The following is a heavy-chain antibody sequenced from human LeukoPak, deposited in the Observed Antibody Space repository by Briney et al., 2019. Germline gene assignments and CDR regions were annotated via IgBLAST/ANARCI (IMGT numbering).Heavy chain of an antibody. CDR1: GFTFSNAW. Sequence: PGGSLRLSCAASGFTFSNAWMSWVRQAPGKELEWVGRIKSKTDGGTTDYAAPVKGRFTISRDESKNTLYLQMNSLKTEDTAVYYCTTAPKDTAMVMDYFDYWGQGTLVTVSS. V-gene: IGHV3-15*01. J-gene: IGHJ4*02. CDR2: IKSKTDGGTT. D-gene: IGHD5-18*01. CDR3: TTAPKDTAMVMDYFDY.